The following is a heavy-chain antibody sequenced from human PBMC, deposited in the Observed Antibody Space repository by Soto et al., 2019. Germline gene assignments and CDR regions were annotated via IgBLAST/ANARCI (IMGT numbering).Heavy chain of an antibody. CDR1: GFTFSSFA. CDR3: AKAYPQVGSNYCDY. J-gene: IGHJ4*02. V-gene: IGHV3-30-3*01. CDR2: ISYDGSNK. Sequence: QVQVVESGGAVVQPGRSLRLSCAASGFTFSSFALHWVRQAPGKGLEWVAVISYDGSNKYYADCVKGRFTISRDNSKNTMYLQMNSLRTEDTAVYYCAKAYPQVGSNYCDYWGQGTLVTVSS. D-gene: IGHD1-26*01.